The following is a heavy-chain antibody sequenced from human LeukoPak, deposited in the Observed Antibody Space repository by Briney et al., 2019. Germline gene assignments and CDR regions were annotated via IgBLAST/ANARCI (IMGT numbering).Heavy chain of an antibody. CDR2: IIPIFGTA. CDR1: GGTFSSYA. V-gene: IGHV1-69*13. Sequence: ASVKVSCKASGGTFSSYAISWVRQAPGQGLEWMGGIIPIFGTANYAQKFQGRVTITADESTSTAYMELSRLRSDDTAVYYCARDPSTRPYYYYYYMDVWGKGTTVTVSS. CDR3: ARDPSTRPYYYYYYMDV. D-gene: IGHD6-6*01. J-gene: IGHJ6*03.